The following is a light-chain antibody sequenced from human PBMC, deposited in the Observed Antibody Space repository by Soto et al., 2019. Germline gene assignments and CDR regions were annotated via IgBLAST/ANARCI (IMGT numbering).Light chain of an antibody. CDR1: QSISTW. V-gene: IGKV1-5*01. Sequence: DIQMTQSPSTLSASVGDRVTITCRASQSISTWLAWYQQKPGKAPKLLIYDASSLESGVPSRFGGGGSGTEFTLIISGLQPDDSATYYCQQYTNTNNPWMFGQGTKVDIK. CDR3: QQYTNTNNPWM. J-gene: IGKJ1*01. CDR2: DAS.